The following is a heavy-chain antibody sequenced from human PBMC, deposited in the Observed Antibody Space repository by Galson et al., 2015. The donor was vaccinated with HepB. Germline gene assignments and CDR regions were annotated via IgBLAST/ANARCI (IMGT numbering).Heavy chain of an antibody. D-gene: IGHD2-15*01. J-gene: IGHJ6*02. V-gene: IGHV1-69*02. CDR2: IIPILGIA. CDR1: GGIFSSYT. CDR3: ARASRILKQYYYYGMDV. Sequence: SVKVSCKASGGIFSSYTISWVRQAPGQGLEWMGRIIPILGIANYAQKFQGRVTITADKSTSTAYMELSSLRSEDTAVYYCARASRILKQYYYYGMDVWGQGTTVTVSS.